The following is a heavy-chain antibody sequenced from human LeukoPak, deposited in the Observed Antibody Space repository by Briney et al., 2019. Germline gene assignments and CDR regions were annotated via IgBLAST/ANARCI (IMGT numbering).Heavy chain of an antibody. CDR2: INSDGSSI. J-gene: IGHJ4*02. D-gene: IGHD7-27*01. V-gene: IGHV3-74*03. CDR1: GFTFDDYG. CDR3: GRGSGVADY. Sequence: PGGSLRLSCAASGFTFDDYGMSWVRQAPGKGLEWVSRINSDGSSITYADSVKGRFTISRDNAKNTLYLQMTSLRVEDTAVYYCGRGSGVADYWGQGALVTVSS.